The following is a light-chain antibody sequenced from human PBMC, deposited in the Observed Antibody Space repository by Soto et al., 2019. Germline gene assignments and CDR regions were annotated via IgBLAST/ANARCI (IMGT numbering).Light chain of an antibody. J-gene: IGKJ1*01. CDR3: QHCDSYWT. Sequence: IQMTQSPSTLSASVGDRVPITCRASQSISNSLAWYQQKPGKAPKVLIYKASSLESGVPSRFSGSGSGTEFTLTISSLQPDDFATYYCQHCDSYWTFGQGTKVEIK. V-gene: IGKV1-5*03. CDR1: QSISNS. CDR2: KAS.